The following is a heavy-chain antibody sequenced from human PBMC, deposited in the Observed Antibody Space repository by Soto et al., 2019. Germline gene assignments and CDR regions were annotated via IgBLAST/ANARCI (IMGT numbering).Heavy chain of an antibody. J-gene: IGHJ6*02. CDR3: ARHGYYDSSGSRTYGMDV. CDR2: IYPGDSDT. CDR1: GYSFTSYW. D-gene: IGHD3-22*01. V-gene: IGHV5-51*01. Sequence: PGESLKISCKGSGYSFTSYWIGWVRQMPGKGLEWMGIIYPGDSDTRYSPSFQGQVTISADKSISTAYLQWSSLKASDTAMYYCARHGYYDSSGSRTYGMDVWGQGXTVTVYS.